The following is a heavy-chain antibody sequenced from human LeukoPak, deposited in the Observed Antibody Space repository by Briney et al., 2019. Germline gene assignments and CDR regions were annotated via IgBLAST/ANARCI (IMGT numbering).Heavy chain of an antibody. Sequence: ASVKVSCKASGYTFTSYYMHGVRQAPGQGLGWMGIINPSGGSTSYAQKFQGRVTMTRDTSTSTVYMELSSLRSEDTAVYYCARDYGGYLPSDYWGQGTLVTVSS. CDR1: GYTFTSYY. D-gene: IGHD2-15*01. J-gene: IGHJ4*02. CDR3: ARDYGGYLPSDY. CDR2: INPSGGST. V-gene: IGHV1-46*01.